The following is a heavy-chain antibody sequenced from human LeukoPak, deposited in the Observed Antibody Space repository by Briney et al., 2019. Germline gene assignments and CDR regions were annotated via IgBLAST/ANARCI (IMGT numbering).Heavy chain of an antibody. J-gene: IGHJ4*02. CDR1: GFAFGSYA. V-gene: IGHV3-30-3*01. CDR2: ISHDGDNT. D-gene: IGHD2-2*01. CDR3: AKDSSQLPTYLDY. Sequence: GGSLRLSCEASGFAFGSYAMHWVRQAPGRGLEWVAVISHDGDNTNSGESVRGRFTLSRDNLKNTLYLQMNSLRAEDTAVYYCAKDSSQLPTYLDYWGQGTLVTVSS.